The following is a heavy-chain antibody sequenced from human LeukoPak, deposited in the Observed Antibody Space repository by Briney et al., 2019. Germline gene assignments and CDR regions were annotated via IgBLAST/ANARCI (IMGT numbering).Heavy chain of an antibody. CDR2: IYYSGST. CDR1: GGSISSYY. J-gene: IGHJ3*02. Sequence: SETLSLTCTVSGGSISSYYWSWIRQPPGEGLEWIGYIYYSGSTNYNPSLKSRVTISVDTSKNQFSLKLSSVTAADTAVYYCARGLGIYGDYGEAFDIWGQGTMVTVSS. V-gene: IGHV4-59*01. CDR3: ARGLGIYGDYGEAFDI. D-gene: IGHD4-17*01.